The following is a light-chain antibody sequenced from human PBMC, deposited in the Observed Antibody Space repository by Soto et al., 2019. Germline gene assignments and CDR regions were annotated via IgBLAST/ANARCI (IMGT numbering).Light chain of an antibody. CDR2: DAF. V-gene: IGKV1-5*01. Sequence: DIQMTQSPSTLSASIGDRVTITCRASQSINTWLAWYQQKPGEAPELLIYDAFSLESGVPSRFSGYGSGTEFTLTISSLQPDDLATYYCQQYNSYPWTFGQGTKVDIK. CDR3: QQYNSYPWT. CDR1: QSINTW. J-gene: IGKJ1*01.